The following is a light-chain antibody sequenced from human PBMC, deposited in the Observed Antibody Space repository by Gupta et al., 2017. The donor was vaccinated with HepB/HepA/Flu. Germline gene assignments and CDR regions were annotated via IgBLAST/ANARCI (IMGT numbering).Light chain of an antibody. V-gene: IGKV3-11*01. CDR1: PSVSSY. CDR2: DAS. CDR3: QQRSNWPLT. Sequence: DIVLTQSPATLSLSPGERATLSCRASPSVSSYLAWYQQKPGQAPRLPIYDASNRATGIPARFSGSGSGTDFTRTISSLEPENFAVYYCQQRSNWPLTCGGGTKVEIK. J-gene: IGKJ4*01.